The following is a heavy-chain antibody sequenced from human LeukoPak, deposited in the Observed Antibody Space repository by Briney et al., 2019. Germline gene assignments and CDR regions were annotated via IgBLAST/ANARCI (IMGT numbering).Heavy chain of an antibody. CDR1: GYTFTSYG. CDR3: ARELKAYSSSWYLD. J-gene: IGHJ4*02. CDR2: ISAYNGNT. V-gene: IGHV1-18*01. Sequence: GASVKVSCKASGYTFTSYGISWVRQAPGQGLEWMGWISAYNGNTNYAQKLQGRVTMTTDTSTSTAYMELRSLRSDDTAVYYCARELKAYSSSWYLDWGQGTLVTVSS. D-gene: IGHD6-13*01.